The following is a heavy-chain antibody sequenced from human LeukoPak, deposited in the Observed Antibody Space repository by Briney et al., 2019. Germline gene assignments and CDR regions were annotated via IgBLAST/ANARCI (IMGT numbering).Heavy chain of an antibody. CDR2: ISGSGGST. J-gene: IGHJ4*01. Sequence: GGSLRLSCAASGFTFSSYAMSWVRQAPGKGLEWVSAISGSGGSTYYADSVKGRFTISRDNSKNTLYLQMNSLRAEDTAVYYCAKDLEYGGYSYGDXXYWGXGTXVT. D-gene: IGHD5-18*01. V-gene: IGHV3-23*01. CDR1: GFTFSSYA. CDR3: AKDLEYGGYSYGDXXY.